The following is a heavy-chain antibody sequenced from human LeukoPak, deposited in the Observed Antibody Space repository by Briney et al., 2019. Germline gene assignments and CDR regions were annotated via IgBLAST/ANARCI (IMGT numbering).Heavy chain of an antibody. Sequence: SETLSLTCTVSGVSISSYYWSWIRQPPGKGLEWIGYIYYSGSTNYNPSLKSRVTISVDTSKNPFYLQLSSVTAADTAVYYCARHENSYYGMDVWGQGTTVTVSS. V-gene: IGHV4-59*08. CDR3: ARHENSYYGMDV. CDR1: GVSISSYY. J-gene: IGHJ6*02. CDR2: IYYSGST.